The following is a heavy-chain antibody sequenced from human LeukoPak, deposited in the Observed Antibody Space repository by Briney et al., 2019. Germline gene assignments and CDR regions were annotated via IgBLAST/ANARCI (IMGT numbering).Heavy chain of an antibody. CDR3: ARGAYYYDSSGYYPLHFDY. Sequence: ASVKVSCRASGYTFTSYYMHWVRQAPGQGLEWMGIINPSGGSTSYAQKFQGRVTMTGDTSTSTVYMELSSLRSEDTAVYYCARGAYYYDSSGYYPLHFDYWGQGTLVTVSS. D-gene: IGHD3-22*01. CDR2: INPSGGST. V-gene: IGHV1-46*01. CDR1: GYTFTSYY. J-gene: IGHJ4*02.